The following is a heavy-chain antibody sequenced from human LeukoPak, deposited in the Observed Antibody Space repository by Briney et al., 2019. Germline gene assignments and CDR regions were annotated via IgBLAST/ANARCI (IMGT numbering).Heavy chain of an antibody. D-gene: IGHD4-23*01. Sequence: GGSLRLSCAASGFNFSSFGMHWVRQAPRKGLEWVAFSRYNGIETYFADSVKGRFTISRDNSKNTLYLQINSPRGDDSAVHFCARSYGGNFFDYWGQGTLVTVSS. V-gene: IGHV3-30*02. CDR3: ARSYGGNFFDY. J-gene: IGHJ4*02. CDR1: GFNFSSFG. CDR2: SRYNGIET.